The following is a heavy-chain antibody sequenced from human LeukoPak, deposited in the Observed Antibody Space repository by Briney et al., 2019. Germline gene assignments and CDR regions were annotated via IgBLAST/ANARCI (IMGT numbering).Heavy chain of an antibody. CDR3: ARARSSGYYYGS. J-gene: IGHJ5*02. D-gene: IGHD3-22*01. Sequence: PSETLSLTCTVSGGSISSYYWSWIRQPPGKGLEWIGYIYYSGSTNYNPSLKSRVTISVDTSKNQFSPKLSSVTAADTAVYYCARARSSGYYYGSWGQGTLVTVSS. CDR1: GGSISSYY. V-gene: IGHV4-59*01. CDR2: IYYSGST.